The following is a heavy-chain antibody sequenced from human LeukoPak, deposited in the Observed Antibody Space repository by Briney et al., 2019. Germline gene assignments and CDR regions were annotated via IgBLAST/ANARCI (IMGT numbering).Heavy chain of an antibody. D-gene: IGHD6-6*01. CDR2: LGTNGDA. J-gene: IGHJ6*02. V-gene: IGHV3-13*01. Sequence: GGSLRLSCVASGFSFSDYDMYWVRQAAGRGLEWVSALGTNGDAYYLGSVRGRFTISRENVRNSLYLQMNSLGVEDTAVYYCAREWRGIASHYHGMDVWGQGTTVTVSS. CDR1: GFSFSDYD. CDR3: AREWRGIASHYHGMDV.